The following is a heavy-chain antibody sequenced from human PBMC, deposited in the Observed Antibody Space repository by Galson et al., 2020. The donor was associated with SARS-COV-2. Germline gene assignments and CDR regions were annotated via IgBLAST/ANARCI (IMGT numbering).Heavy chain of an antibody. CDR2: ISHSGTT. Sequence: SETLSLTCTVSGVSISSRSYYWGWIRQPPGKGLEWIGTISHSGTTYYNSSLRSRITISVATSKNQFSLKLSSVTASDTAVYYCARQTLYTYGVGWFDPWGQGILVTVSS. V-gene: IGHV4-39*01. D-gene: IGHD3-16*01. CDR3: ARQTLYTYGVGWFDP. CDR1: GVSISSRSYY. J-gene: IGHJ5*02.